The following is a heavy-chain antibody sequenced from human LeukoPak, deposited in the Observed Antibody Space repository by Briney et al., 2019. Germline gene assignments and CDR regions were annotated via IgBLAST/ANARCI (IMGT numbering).Heavy chain of an antibody. CDR1: GGSISSYY. CDR3: ARGGLVAGGMDV. V-gene: IGHV4-59*01. J-gene: IGHJ6*02. D-gene: IGHD2-15*01. Sequence: SETLSLTCTVSGGSISSYYWSWIRQPPGKGLEWIGYIYYSGSTNYNPSLKSRVTISVDTSKNQFSLKLSSVTAADTAVYYCARGGLVAGGMDVRGQGTTVTVSS. CDR2: IYYSGST.